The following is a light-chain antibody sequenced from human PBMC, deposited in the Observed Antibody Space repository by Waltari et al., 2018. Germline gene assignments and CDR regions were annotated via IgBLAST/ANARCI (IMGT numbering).Light chain of an antibody. J-gene: IGLJ3*02. V-gene: IGLV3-10*01. CDR3: YSTDSSGNHRV. Sequence: SYELTQPPSVSVSPGQTARITCSGDDLPKKYAYWYQQKPGQAPVVVIYEDTKRPSGSPGSFSGSSSGTMATFTISGAQVEDEADYYCYSTDSSGNHRVFGRGTKLTVL. CDR1: DLPKKY. CDR2: EDT.